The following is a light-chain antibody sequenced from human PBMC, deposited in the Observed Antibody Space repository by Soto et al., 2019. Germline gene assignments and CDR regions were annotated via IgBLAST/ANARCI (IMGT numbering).Light chain of an antibody. CDR1: RYIRTA. CDR3: LQDYNYPWT. J-gene: IGKJ1*01. V-gene: IGKV1-6*01. CDR2: VAS. Sequence: IQMTQSRSSLSASVGDRVTITCRASRYIRTALSWYQHRPGQAPKVLICVASSLQSGVPSRFSGSGYGTDFTLTISSLQPEDFATYYCLQDYNYPWTFGQGTKVDIK.